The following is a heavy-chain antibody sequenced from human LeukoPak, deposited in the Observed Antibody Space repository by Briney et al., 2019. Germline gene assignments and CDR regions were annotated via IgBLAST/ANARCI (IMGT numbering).Heavy chain of an antibody. Sequence: ASVKVSCKASGYDFSTFGISWVRQAPGDGLEWMGWISPYHGKTTVPQRFQGRVTLTTAPSTSTADMELRSLRSDDTAIYYCARDSPFMVPGTGDAFDIWGQGTMVSVSS. J-gene: IGHJ3*02. V-gene: IGHV1-18*01. CDR1: GYDFSTFG. CDR2: ISPYHGKT. CDR3: ARDSPFMVPGTGDAFDI. D-gene: IGHD6-19*01.